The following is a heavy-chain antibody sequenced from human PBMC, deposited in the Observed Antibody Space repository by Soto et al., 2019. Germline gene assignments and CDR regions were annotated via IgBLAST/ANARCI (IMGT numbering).Heavy chain of an antibody. CDR3: ARDRGYGSGSYWFDP. Sequence: QVQLQESGPGLVKPSETLSLTCTVSGGSVSSGSYYWSWIRQPPGKGLEWIGYIYYSGSTNYNPSLKSRVTISVDPYKNQFSLKLSSVTAADTAVYYCARDRGYGSGSYWFDPWGQGTLVTVSS. D-gene: IGHD3-10*01. V-gene: IGHV4-61*01. CDR2: IYYSGST. J-gene: IGHJ5*02. CDR1: GGSVSSGSYY.